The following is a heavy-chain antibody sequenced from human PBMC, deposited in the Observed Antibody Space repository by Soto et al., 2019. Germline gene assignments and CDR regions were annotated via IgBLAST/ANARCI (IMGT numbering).Heavy chain of an antibody. D-gene: IGHD6-13*01. CDR2: IFDAGTT. J-gene: IGHJ6*02. CDR1: GVSVGRGTIY. V-gene: IGHV4-61*01. CDR3: ARDRRGRADGFIYYYAMDV. Sequence: ETLSLTCSVSGVSVGRGTIYWGWDPQAPGRGRVWIGYIFDAGTTNDNPSLESRVSISLDTAKNQVSLKLTSVTAADTAIYYCARDRRGRADGFIYYYAMDVWGQGTSATAP.